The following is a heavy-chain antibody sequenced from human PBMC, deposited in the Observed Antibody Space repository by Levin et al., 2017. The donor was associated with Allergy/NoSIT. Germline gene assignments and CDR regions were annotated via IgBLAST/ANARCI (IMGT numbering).Heavy chain of an antibody. V-gene: IGHV3-9*01. D-gene: IGHD3-3*01. CDR3: AKDRFGVVTYYNYGMDG. CDR2: ISWNSGSI. CDR1: GFPFDEYA. Sequence: LPCAASGFPFDEYAMHWVRPAPGKGLEWVSGISWNSGSIGYAAPVKGRSTIPRDNAKNSLYLQMNSLRAEDTALYYCAKDRFGVVTYYNYGMDGWGQGTTVTVSS. J-gene: IGHJ6*02.